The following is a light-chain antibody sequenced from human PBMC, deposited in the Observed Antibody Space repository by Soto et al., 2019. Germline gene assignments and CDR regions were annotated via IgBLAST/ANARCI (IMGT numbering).Light chain of an antibody. Sequence: QSALTQPASVSGSPGQSITISCTGTSSDVGSYNLVSWYQQHPGKAPKLLIYDVNKRPSGVSNRFSGSKSGNTASLTISGLQAEDEANYCCCSYAGRSNFVLFAGGTKLTVL. J-gene: IGLJ2*01. CDR2: DVN. CDR1: SSDVGSYNL. V-gene: IGLV2-23*02. CDR3: CSYAGRSNFVL.